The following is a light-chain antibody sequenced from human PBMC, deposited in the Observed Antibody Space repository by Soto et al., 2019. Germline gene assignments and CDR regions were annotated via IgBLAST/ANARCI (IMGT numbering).Light chain of an antibody. V-gene: IGLV4-69*01. CDR2: LNSDGSH. CDR3: QTWGTGIQV. CDR1: SGHSSHA. Sequence: QLVLTQSPSASASLGASVKLACTLSSGHSSHAIAWHQQQPEKGPRFLMKLNSDGSHSKGGGISDRFSGSSSGAERYLTISSLQSEDEAAYYCQTWGTGIQVFGTGTKLTVL. J-gene: IGLJ1*01.